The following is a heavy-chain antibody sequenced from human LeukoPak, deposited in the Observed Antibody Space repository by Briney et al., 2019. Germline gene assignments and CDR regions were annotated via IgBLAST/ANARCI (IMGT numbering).Heavy chain of an antibody. CDR3: ARGVTPHYYYYYYMDV. D-gene: IGHD2-21*02. CDR1: GYTFTSYG. CDR2: IIPIFGTA. V-gene: IGHV1-69*13. J-gene: IGHJ6*03. Sequence: SVKVSCKASGYTFTSYGISWVRQAPGQGLEWMGGIIPIFGTANYAQKFQGRVTIAADESTSTAYMELSSLRSEDTAVYYCARGVTPHYYYYYYMDVWGKGTTVTISS.